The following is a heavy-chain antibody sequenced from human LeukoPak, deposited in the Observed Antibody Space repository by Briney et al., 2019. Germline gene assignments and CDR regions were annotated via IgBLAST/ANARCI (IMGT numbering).Heavy chain of an antibody. J-gene: IGHJ5*02. D-gene: IGHD6-13*01. CDR2: IYYSGST. CDR1: GGSISSSSYY. Sequence: PSETLSLTCTVSGGSISSSSYYWGWIRQPPGKGLEWIGSIYYSGSTYYNPSLKSRVTISVDTSKNQFSLKLSSVTAADTAVYYCARRKREGQSSSWYGGQYNWFDPWGQGTLVTVSS. V-gene: IGHV4-39*01. CDR3: ARRKREGQSSSWYGGQYNWFDP.